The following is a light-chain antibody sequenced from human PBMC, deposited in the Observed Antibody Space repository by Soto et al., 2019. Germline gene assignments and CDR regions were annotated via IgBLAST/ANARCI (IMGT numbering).Light chain of an antibody. CDR2: GAS. Sequence: EIVLTQSPGTLSLSPGERATLSCRASQSVSSSFLAWYQQKPGQSPRLLIYGASSRAPGIPDRFSGSGSGTDFTLTISRLEPEDFALYYCQQYGSSPPLTLGGGTKVDIK. V-gene: IGKV3-20*01. CDR1: QSVSSSF. CDR3: QQYGSSPPLT. J-gene: IGKJ4*01.